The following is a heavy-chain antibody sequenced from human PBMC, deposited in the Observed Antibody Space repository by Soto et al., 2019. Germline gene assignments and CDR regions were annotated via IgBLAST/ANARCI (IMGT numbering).Heavy chain of an antibody. CDR2: ISGSGGST. Sequence: GGSLRLSCAASGFTFSSYAMSWVRQAPGKGLEWVSAISGSGGSTYYADSVKGRFTISRDNSKNTLYLQMNSLRAEDTAVYYCAKAPPYCSGGSCYSGFDYWGQGTLVTVSS. CDR1: GFTFSSYA. CDR3: AKAPPYCSGGSCYSGFDY. D-gene: IGHD2-15*01. J-gene: IGHJ4*02. V-gene: IGHV3-23*01.